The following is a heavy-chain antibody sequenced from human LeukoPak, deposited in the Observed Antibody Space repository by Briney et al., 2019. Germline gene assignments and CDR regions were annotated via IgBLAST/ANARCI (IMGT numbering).Heavy chain of an antibody. CDR2: IYYSGST. Sequence: SETLSLTCTVSGYSISSGYYWGWIRQPPGKGLEWIGSIYYSGSTYYNPSLKSRVTISVDTSKNQFSLKLSSVTAADTAVYYCARHRRDGYISNAFDIWGQGTMVTVSS. CDR3: ARHRRDGYISNAFDI. CDR1: GYSISSGYY. V-gene: IGHV4-38-2*02. J-gene: IGHJ3*02. D-gene: IGHD5-24*01.